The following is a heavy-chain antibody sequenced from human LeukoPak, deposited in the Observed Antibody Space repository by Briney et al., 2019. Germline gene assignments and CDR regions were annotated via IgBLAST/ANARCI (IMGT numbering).Heavy chain of an antibody. CDR2: IYSGGST. V-gene: IGHV3-66*01. Sequence: GGSLRLSCAASGFTVSSNYMSWVRQAPGKGLEWVSVIYSGGSTYYADSVKGRFTISRDNSKNTLYLQMNSLRAEDTAVYYCARGYSDSSGIDYWGQGTLVTVSS. D-gene: IGHD3-22*01. J-gene: IGHJ4*02. CDR3: ARGYSDSSGIDY. CDR1: GFTVSSNY.